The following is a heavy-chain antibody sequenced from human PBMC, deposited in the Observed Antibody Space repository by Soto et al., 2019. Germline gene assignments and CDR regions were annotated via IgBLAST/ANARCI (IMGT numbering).Heavy chain of an antibody. CDR2: ISSSSSTI. J-gene: IGHJ3*01. V-gene: IGHV3-48*01. CDR1: GFTFISYS. Sequence: GALRLSCATSGFTFISYSMNWVRQAPGKGLEWVSYISSSSSTIYYADSVKGRFTISRGNAKNSLSLQMNSLRAEDTAVYYCPRGDYHDTSGPFSDAFDVWGQGTMVTVSS. CDR3: PRGDYHDTSGPFSDAFDV. D-gene: IGHD3-22*01.